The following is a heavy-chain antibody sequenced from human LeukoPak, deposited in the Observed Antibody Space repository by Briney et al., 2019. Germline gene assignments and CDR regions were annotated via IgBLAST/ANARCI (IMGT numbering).Heavy chain of an antibody. D-gene: IGHD2-15*01. Sequence: SETLSLTCAVYGGSFSGYYWSWIRQPPGKGLEWIGEINHSGSTNYNPSLKSRVTISVDTSKNQFSLKLSSVTAADTAVYYCARGLWESDRVAATLRRPPGVFDYWGQGTLVTVSS. V-gene: IGHV4-34*01. CDR1: GGSFSGYY. CDR2: INHSGST. J-gene: IGHJ4*02. CDR3: ARGLWESDRVAATLRRPPGVFDY.